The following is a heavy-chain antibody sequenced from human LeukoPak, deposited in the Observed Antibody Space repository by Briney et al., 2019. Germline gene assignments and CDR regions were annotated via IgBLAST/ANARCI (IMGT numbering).Heavy chain of an antibody. CDR1: GGSISSSSYY. J-gene: IGHJ4*02. V-gene: IGHV4-39*01. CDR2: IYYGGST. Sequence: SETLSLTCTVSGGSISSSSYYWGWIRQPPGKGLEWIGSIYYGGSTYYNPSLESRLTISVDTSKNQFSLKLSSVTAADTAVYYCARGSPYQHWGQGTLVTVSS. D-gene: IGHD2-2*01. CDR3: ARGSPYQH.